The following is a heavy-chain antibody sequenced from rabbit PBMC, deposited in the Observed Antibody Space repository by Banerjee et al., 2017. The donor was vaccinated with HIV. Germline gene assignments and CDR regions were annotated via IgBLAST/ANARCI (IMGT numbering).Heavy chain of an antibody. V-gene: IGHV1S45*01. CDR3: ARDSGAGSSGYVDWLDL. Sequence: QEQLVESGGGLVQPGGSLTLTCTASGFDFSSNAMCWVRQAPGKGLEWIGCISTDNGITYYASWAKGRFTISKTSSTTVTLQMTSLTAADTATYFCARDSGAGSSGYVDWLDLWGPGTLVTVS. CDR1: GFDFSSNA. CDR2: ISTDNGIT. J-gene: IGHJ5*01. D-gene: IGHD1-1*01.